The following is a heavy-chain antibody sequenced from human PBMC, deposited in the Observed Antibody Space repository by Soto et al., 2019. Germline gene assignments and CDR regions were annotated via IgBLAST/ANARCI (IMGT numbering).Heavy chain of an antibody. J-gene: IGHJ6*02. D-gene: IGHD1-26*01. CDR3: ATQVGATYYYYYGMDV. V-gene: IGHV4-39*01. CDR2: IYYSGST. CDR1: GGSISSSSYY. Sequence: SETLSLTCTVSGGSISSSSYYWGWIRQPPGKGLEWIGSIYYSGSTYYNPSLKSRVTISVDTSKNQFSLKLSSVTAADTAVYYCATQVGATYYYYYGMDVWGQGTTVTVSS.